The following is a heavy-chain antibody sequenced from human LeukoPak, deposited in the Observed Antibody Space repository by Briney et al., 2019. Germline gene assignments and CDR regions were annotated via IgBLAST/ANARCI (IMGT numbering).Heavy chain of an antibody. D-gene: IGHD1-14*01. J-gene: IGHJ6*03. V-gene: IGHV4-39*01. CDR2: IYYSGST. Sequence: SETLSLTCTVSGGSISSSSYYWGWIRQPPGKGLEWIGSIYYSGSTYYNPSLKSRVTISVDTSKNQFSLKLSSVTAADTAVYYCGRVVTGFDYYMDVWGKGTTVIV. CDR1: GGSISSSSYY. CDR3: GRVVTGFDYYMDV.